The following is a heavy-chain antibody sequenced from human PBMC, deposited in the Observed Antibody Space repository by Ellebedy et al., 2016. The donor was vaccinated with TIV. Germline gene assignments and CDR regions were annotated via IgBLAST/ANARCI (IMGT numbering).Heavy chain of an antibody. J-gene: IGHJ6*02. Sequence: AASVKVSCKASGYTFTSYYMHWVRQAPGQGLEWMGIINPSGGSTSYAQRFQGRVTMTRDTSTSTVYMELSSLRSEDTAVYYWARVGYYGPPHYGLDVWGQGTTVTVSS. V-gene: IGHV1-46*01. D-gene: IGHD3-10*01. CDR2: INPSGGST. CDR3: ARVGYYGPPHYGLDV. CDR1: GYTFTSYY.